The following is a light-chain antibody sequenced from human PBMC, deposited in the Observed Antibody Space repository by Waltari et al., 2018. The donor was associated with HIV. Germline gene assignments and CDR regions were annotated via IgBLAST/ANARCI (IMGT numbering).Light chain of an antibody. J-gene: IGLJ3*02. V-gene: IGLV1-47*01. Sequence: QSVLTQQPSASATPGQRVTTSCPGSRSNIRKNFIFWYQQVPGTAPKLLIHRNDQRPSGVPDRFSGSKSGTSASLAISGLRSEDEADYYCATWDDSLSGWVFGGGTKLTVL. CDR3: ATWDDSLSGWV. CDR1: RSNIRKNF. CDR2: RND.